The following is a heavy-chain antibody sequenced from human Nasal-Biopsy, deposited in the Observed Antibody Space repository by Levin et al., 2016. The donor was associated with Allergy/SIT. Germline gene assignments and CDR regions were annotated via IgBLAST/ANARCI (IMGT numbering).Heavy chain of an antibody. CDR3: AREVGGAGDFDF. Sequence: ASVKVSCKASGYDFTRYDINWVRQATGQGLEWVGWVNPKSGTTDYAQMFQGRVTMTGDTSINTVYMELSSLRSEDTAVYFCAREVGGAGDFDFWGQGTLVTVSS. CDR1: GYDFTRYD. D-gene: IGHD3-16*01. V-gene: IGHV1-8*01. J-gene: IGHJ4*02. CDR2: VNPKSGTT.